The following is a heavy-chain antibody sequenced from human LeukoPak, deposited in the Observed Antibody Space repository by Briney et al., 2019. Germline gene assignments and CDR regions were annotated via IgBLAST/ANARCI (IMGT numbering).Heavy chain of an antibody. CDR3: AKDIRFSWYTYNNWFDS. CDR1: GFNFDQYA. CDR2: IWWDSGTI. J-gene: IGHJ5*01. V-gene: IGHV3-9*01. D-gene: IGHD6-13*01. Sequence: GGSLRLSCAASGFNFDQYAMHWVRQVPGKGLEWVSGIWWDSGTIAYADSVQGRFTISRDNANNSLYLQVNSLRAEDTALYFCAKDIRFSWYTYNNWFDSWGQGTLVTVSS.